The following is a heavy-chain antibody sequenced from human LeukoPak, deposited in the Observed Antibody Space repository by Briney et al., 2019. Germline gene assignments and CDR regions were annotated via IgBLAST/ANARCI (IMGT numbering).Heavy chain of an antibody. CDR3: ARLYPPSSGLDY. V-gene: IGHV4-39*07. J-gene: IGHJ4*02. CDR1: GGSISSSSYY. Sequence: PSETLSLTCAVSGGSISSSSYYWGWIRQPPGKGLEWIGSIYYSGSTYYNPSLKSRVTISVDMSKNQFSLRLSSVTAADTAVYYCARLYPPSSGLDYWGQGTLVTVSS. CDR2: IYYSGST. D-gene: IGHD2-2*02.